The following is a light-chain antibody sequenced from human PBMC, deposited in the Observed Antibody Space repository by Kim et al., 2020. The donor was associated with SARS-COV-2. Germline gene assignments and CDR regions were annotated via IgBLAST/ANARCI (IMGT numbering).Light chain of an antibody. J-gene: IGKJ1*01. CDR1: QDISNY. CDR3: QKYNSAPRA. V-gene: IGKV1-27*01. CDR2: AAS. Sequence: DIQMTQSPTSLSASVGDRVTNTCRASQDISNYLAWYQQKPGTVPRLLVYAASTLQSGVPSRLSGSGSGTDFTLTIASLQPEDVATYYCQKYNSAPRAFGQGTKVDIK.